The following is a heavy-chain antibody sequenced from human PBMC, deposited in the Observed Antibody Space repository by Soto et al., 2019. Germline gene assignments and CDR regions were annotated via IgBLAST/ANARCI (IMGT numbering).Heavy chain of an antibody. V-gene: IGHV4-59*01. CDR3: ARGYSSNWFRVDN. J-gene: IGHJ4*02. CDR2: VYYSGTT. CDR1: GDSINNYY. Sequence: SETLSLTCTVSGDSINNYYWTWIRQPPGKGLEWIGSVYYSGTTDYNPSLRSRLTISVDTSKNQFSLNLNSVTAADTAVYYCARGYSSNWFRVDNWGQGILVTVSS. D-gene: IGHD6-13*01.